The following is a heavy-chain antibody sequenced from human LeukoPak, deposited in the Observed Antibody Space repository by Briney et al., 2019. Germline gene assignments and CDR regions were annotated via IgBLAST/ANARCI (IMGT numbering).Heavy chain of an antibody. V-gene: IGHV1-2*02. CDR1: GYTFTGYY. CDR2: INPNSGGT. J-gene: IGHJ4*02. CDR3: ARQEGGYDMYYFDY. Sequence: ASVKVSCKASGYTFTGYYMHWVRQAPGQGLEWMGWINPNSGGTNYAQKFQGRVTMTRDMSISTAYMELSRLRSDDTAVYYCARQEGGYDMYYFDYWGQGTLVAVSS. D-gene: IGHD5-12*01.